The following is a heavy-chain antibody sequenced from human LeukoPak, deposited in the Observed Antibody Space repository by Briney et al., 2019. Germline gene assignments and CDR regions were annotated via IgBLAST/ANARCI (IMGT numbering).Heavy chain of an antibody. Sequence: GGSLRLSCAASGFTFSSYWMHWVRQAPGKGLVWVSRINSDGSSTSYADSVKGRFTISRDNAKNTLYLQMNSLRAEDTAVYYCAREGELAGAYYMDVWGKGTTVTVSS. D-gene: IGHD3-10*01. J-gene: IGHJ6*03. V-gene: IGHV3-74*01. CDR1: GFTFSSYW. CDR2: INSDGSST. CDR3: AREGELAGAYYMDV.